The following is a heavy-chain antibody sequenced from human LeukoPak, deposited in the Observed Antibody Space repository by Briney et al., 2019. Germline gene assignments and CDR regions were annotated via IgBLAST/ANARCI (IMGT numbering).Heavy chain of an antibody. Sequence: PGGSLRLSCAASGFTFSSSWMAWVRQAPGKGLEWVGNIKEDGTAKNYVVSVRGRFTISRDNAKNSLYLQMNSLRGEDTAVYFCAKDVPAAYFDYWGQGTLVTVSS. V-gene: IGHV3-7*01. CDR1: GFTFSSSW. CDR2: IKEDGTAK. J-gene: IGHJ4*02. CDR3: AKDVPAAYFDY. D-gene: IGHD2-2*01.